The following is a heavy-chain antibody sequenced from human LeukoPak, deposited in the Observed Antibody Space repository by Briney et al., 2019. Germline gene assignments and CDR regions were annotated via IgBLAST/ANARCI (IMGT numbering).Heavy chain of an antibody. CDR1: GGSISSSPYY. CDR2: IYYSGTT. D-gene: IGHD5-18*01. Sequence: SETLSLTCTVSGGSISSSPYYWGWIRQPPGKGLEWIGSIYYSGTTHYNPSLESRVTISVDTSRNQFSLKLASVTAADTAIYYCAKGAGGFSYYNWFDPWGQGTLVTVSS. CDR3: AKGAGGFSYYNWFDP. J-gene: IGHJ5*02. V-gene: IGHV4-39*07.